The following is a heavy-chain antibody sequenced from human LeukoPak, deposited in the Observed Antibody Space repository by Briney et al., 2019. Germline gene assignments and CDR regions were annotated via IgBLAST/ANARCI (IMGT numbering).Heavy chain of an antibody. J-gene: IGHJ6*02. CDR1: GFTFSSYG. D-gene: IGHD2-2*01. Sequence: PGGSLRLSCAASGFTFSSYGMSWVRQAPGKGLEWVSAINGSGGSTSYADSVKGRFTISRDNSKNTLYLQMNSLRAEDTAVYYCAKALRYCGSTSCYEYYYGMDVWGQGTTVTVSS. CDR3: AKALRYCGSTSCYEYYYGMDV. V-gene: IGHV3-23*01. CDR2: INGSGGST.